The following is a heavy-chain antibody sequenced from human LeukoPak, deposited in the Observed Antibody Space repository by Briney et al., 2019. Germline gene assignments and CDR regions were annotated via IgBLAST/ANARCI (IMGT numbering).Heavy chain of an antibody. CDR1: GYTFTGYY. J-gene: IGHJ5*02. CDR3: ARESLTGYSSGPFDP. Sequence: ASVKVSCKASGYTFTGYYMHWGRQAPGQGLEWMGWINPNSGGTNYAQKFQGRVTMTRDTSISTAYMELSRLRSDDTAVYYCARESLTGYSSGPFDPWGQGTLVTVSS. CDR2: INPNSGGT. V-gene: IGHV1-2*02. D-gene: IGHD6-19*01.